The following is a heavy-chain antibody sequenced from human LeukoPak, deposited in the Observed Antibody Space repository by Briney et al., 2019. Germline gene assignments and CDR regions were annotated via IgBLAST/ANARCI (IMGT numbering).Heavy chain of an antibody. CDR1: GGSISSYY. V-gene: IGHV4-59*05. Sequence: SETLSLTCTVSGGSISSYYWSWIRQPPGKGLEWIGSIYYSGSTYYNPSLKSRVTISVDTSKNQFSLKLSSVTAADTAVYYCARHPPYSSGWPSRENAFDIWGQGTMVTVSS. J-gene: IGHJ3*02. D-gene: IGHD6-19*01. CDR2: IYYSGST. CDR3: ARHPPYSSGWPSRENAFDI.